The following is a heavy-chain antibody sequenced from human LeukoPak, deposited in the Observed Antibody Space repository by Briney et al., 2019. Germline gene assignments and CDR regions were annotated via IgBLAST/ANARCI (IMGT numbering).Heavy chain of an antibody. Sequence: EASVKVSCKASGYTFTGYYIHWVRQAPGQGLEWMGGIIPIFGTSKYAQKFQGRVTMTRDMSTSTVYMELSSLRSEDTAVYYCARTPAMVLGQFDYWGQGTLVTVSS. D-gene: IGHD5-18*01. CDR1: GYTFTGYY. CDR2: IIPIFGTS. J-gene: IGHJ4*02. V-gene: IGHV1-46*01. CDR3: ARTPAMVLGQFDY.